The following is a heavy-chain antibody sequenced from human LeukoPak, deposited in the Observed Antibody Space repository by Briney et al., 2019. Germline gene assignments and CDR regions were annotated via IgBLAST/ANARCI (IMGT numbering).Heavy chain of an antibody. CDR1: GGSISTDYG. CDR2: IYNRDND. J-gene: IGHJ5*02. D-gene: IGHD5-24*01. V-gene: IGHV4-38-2*01. CDR3: ARGTDAYKVGNH. Sequence: ASETLSLTCAVSGGSISTDYGWTWIRQPPGKVPEWIGTIYNRDNDYYTSSLASRVTISMDTSKNQFSLKMTSVTAADAAVYYCARGTDAYKVGNHWGQGALVTVSS.